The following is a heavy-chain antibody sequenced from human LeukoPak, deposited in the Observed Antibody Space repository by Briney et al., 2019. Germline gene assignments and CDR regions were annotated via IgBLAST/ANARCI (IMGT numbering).Heavy chain of an antibody. CDR3: ARHYCTGSRCSSGAFDY. CDR1: GFTFSTYS. J-gene: IGHJ4*02. Sequence: PRGSLRLSCAASGFTFSTYSMNWVRQAPGKGLEWVSYIGSSSGTIYYADSVKGRFTVSRDNAKNSLYLQMNSLRAEDTAVYYCARHYCTGSRCSSGAFDYWGQGTLVTVSS. D-gene: IGHD2-8*02. CDR2: IGSSSGTI. V-gene: IGHV3-48*01.